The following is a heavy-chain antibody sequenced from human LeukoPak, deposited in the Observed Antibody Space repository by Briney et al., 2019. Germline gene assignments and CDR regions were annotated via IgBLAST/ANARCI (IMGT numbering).Heavy chain of an antibody. CDR2: ISGSGGST. CDR1: GFTFSSYA. J-gene: IGHJ5*02. CDR3: ARDLVYYDSSGYPSSNWFDP. D-gene: IGHD3-22*01. Sequence: GGSLRLSCAASGFTFSSYAMSWVRQAPGKGLEWVSAISGSGGSTYYADSVKGRFTISRDNAKNSLYLQMNSLRAEDTAVYYCARDLVYYDSSGYPSSNWFDPWGQGTLVTVSS. V-gene: IGHV3-23*01.